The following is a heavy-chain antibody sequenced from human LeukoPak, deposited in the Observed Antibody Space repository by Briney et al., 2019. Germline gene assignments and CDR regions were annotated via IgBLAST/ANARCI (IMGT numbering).Heavy chain of an antibody. CDR1: GFTFSNYD. D-gene: IGHD3-10*01. V-gene: IGHV3-30*02. J-gene: IGHJ4*02. CDR2: TWSDGSNR. CDR3: AKSLSSRGVIIPKTSRYFDY. Sequence: GGSLRLSCAASGFTFSNYDMHWVRQAPGKGLEWVAFTWSDGSNRYYADSVKGRFTISRDNSKNTLYLQMNSLRPEDTAVYYCAKSLSSRGVIIPKTSRYFDYWGQGTLVTVSS.